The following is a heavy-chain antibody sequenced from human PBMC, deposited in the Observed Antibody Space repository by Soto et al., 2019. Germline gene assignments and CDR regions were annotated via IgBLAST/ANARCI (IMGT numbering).Heavy chain of an antibody. CDR3: ARDRGYSGYDSPRYYYGMDV. CDR1: GFTFSSYG. Sequence: QVQLVESGGGVVQPGRSLRLSCAASGFTFSSYGMHWVRQAPGKGLEWVAVIWFDGTNKYYADSVKGRFTISRDNSKNKLYLQMNSLRDEDTAVYYCARDRGYSGYDSPRYYYGMDVWGQGTTVTVSS. V-gene: IGHV3-33*01. CDR2: IWFDGTNK. D-gene: IGHD5-12*01. J-gene: IGHJ6*02.